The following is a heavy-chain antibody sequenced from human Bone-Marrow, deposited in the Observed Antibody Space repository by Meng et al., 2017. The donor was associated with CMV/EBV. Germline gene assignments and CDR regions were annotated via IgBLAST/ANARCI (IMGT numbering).Heavy chain of an antibody. J-gene: IGHJ4*02. D-gene: IGHD3-3*01. CDR3: AKDPTDENDFWSGSYIRD. Sequence: SVKVSCKASGYTFVDHYIHWVRQAPGQGLEWMGGIIPIFGTANYAQKFQGRVTITTDESTSTAYMELSSLRSEDTAVYYCAKDPTDENDFWSGSYIRDWGQGTLVTVSS. CDR2: IIPIFGTA. CDR1: GYTFVDHY. V-gene: IGHV1-69*05.